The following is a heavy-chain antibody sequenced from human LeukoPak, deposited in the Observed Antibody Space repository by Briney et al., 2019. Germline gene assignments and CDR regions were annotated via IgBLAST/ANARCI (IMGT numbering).Heavy chain of an antibody. CDR3: ARVSRDGYWGGYFDY. CDR2: ISYDGSNK. CDR1: GFTFSSYA. V-gene: IGHV3-30-3*01. J-gene: IGHJ4*02. D-gene: IGHD5-24*01. Sequence: GGSLRLSCAASGFTFSSYAMHWVRQAPGKGLEWVAVISYDGSNKYYADSVKGRFTISRDNSKNTLYLQMNSLRAEDTAVYYCARVSRDGYWGGYFDYWGQGTLVTVSS.